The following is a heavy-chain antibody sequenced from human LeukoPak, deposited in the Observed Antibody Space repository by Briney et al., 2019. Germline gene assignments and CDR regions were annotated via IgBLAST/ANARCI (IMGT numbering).Heavy chain of an antibody. CDR2: IFYSGST. J-gene: IGHJ3*02. CDR1: GVSISSSNW. CDR3: AKSNGYGLVDI. Sequence: SGTLSLTCAVSGVSISSSNWWHWVRQPPGKGLEWIGNIFYSGSTYYSPSLRSRVTISLDTSRNQFSLKLNSVTAADAAVYYCAKSNGYGLVDIWGQGTMVTVSS. D-gene: IGHD3-10*01. V-gene: IGHV4-4*02.